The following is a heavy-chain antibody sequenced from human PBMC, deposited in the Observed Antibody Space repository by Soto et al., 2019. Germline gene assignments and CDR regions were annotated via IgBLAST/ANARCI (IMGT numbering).Heavy chain of an antibody. Sequence: EVQMVETGGGLSQPGGSLRLSCAVSGFIVSSKYMTWVRQAPGKGLEWVSVIYTGGSTHYADSARGRFTISRDSSKNTXXXXXXSLRAEDAAVXXXXXYTGYG. CDR2: IYTGGST. CDR1: GFIVSSKY. V-gene: IGHV3-53*02. D-gene: IGHD2-8*02. J-gene: IGHJ6*01. CDR3: XXYTGYG.